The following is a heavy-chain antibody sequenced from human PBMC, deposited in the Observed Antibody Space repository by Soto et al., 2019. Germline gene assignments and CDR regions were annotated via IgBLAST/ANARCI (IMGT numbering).Heavy chain of an antibody. CDR3: ATEMGATQGPFDN. Sequence: EVQLLESGGGLVQPGGSLRLSCAVSGFTFSNYVMNWVRQAPGKGLEWVSGLSNTGRRTSYADSVKGRFNISRDNSENTVYLQMNSLRVEDTAVYYCATEMGATQGPFDNWGQGTLVTVSS. CDR2: LSNTGRRT. V-gene: IGHV3-23*01. D-gene: IGHD1-26*01. CDR1: GFTFSNYV. J-gene: IGHJ4*02.